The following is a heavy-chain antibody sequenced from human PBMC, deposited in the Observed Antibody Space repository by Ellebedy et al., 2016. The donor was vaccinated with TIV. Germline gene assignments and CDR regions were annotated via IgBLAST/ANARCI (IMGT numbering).Heavy chain of an antibody. J-gene: IGHJ4*02. D-gene: IGHD3-10*01. CDR1: GFTFTSSA. CDR3: AADRSEVPRITIYL. V-gene: IGHV1-58*01. Sequence: SVKVSXXASGFTFTSSAVQWVRQARGQRLEWIGWIVVGSGNTNYAQKFQERVTITRDMSTSTAYMELSSLRSEDTAVYYCAADRSEVPRITIYLWGQGTLVTVSS. CDR2: IVVGSGNT.